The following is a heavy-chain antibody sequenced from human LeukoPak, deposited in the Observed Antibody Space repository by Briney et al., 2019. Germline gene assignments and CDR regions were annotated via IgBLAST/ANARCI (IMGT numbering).Heavy chain of an antibody. V-gene: IGHV3-9*01. CDR2: ISWNSGSI. D-gene: IGHD6-19*01. CDR3: AKDKSGGWDGVDY. J-gene: IGHJ4*02. Sequence: GRSLRLSCAASGFTFDDYAMHWVRQAPGKGLEWVSGISWNSGSIGYADSVKGRFTISRDNAKNSLYLQMNSLRAEDTALRYCAKDKSGGWDGVDYWGQGTLVTVSS. CDR1: GFTFDDYA.